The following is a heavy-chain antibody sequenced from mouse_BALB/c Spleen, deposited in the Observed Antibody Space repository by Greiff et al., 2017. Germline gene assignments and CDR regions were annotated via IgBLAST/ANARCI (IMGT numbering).Heavy chain of an antibody. J-gene: IGHJ3*01. CDR2: INPDSSTT. Sequence: DVQLQESGGGLVQPGGSLKLSCAASGFDFSSYWMSWVRQAPGKGLEWIGEINPDSSTTNYTPSLKDKFIISRDNAKNTLYLQMSKVRSEDTALYYCARQGGYYYGSCPAWFAYWGQGTLVTVSA. CDR1: GFDFSSYW. D-gene: IGHD1-1*01. CDR3: ARQGGYYYGSCPAWFAY. V-gene: IGHV4-1*02.